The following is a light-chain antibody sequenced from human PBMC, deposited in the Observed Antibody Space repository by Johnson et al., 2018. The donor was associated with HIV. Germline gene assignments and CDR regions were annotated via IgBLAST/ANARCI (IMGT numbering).Light chain of an antibody. J-gene: IGLJ1*01. CDR2: RNN. CDR1: SSNIGSNT. V-gene: IGLV1-44*01. CDR3: ATCDDSLNGHYV. Sequence: QSVLTQPPSASGTPGQRVTISCSGSSSNIGSNTVNWYQQLPGTAPKLLIYRNNQRPSGVPDRFSGSKSDTSASLAISGLQAEDEADYYCATCDDSLNGHYVFGTGTKVTVL.